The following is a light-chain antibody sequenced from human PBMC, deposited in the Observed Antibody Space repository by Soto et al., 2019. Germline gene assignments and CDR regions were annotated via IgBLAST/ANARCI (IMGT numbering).Light chain of an antibody. CDR1: QDISTN. CDR3: QQYDNWLRT. Sequence: EIVMTQSPAPLSVSPGERATLSCRASQDISTNLAWYQQKPCQAPRLLIYGASTRATGIPARFSGSGSGTEFTLTINSLQSEDFAVYYCQQYDNWLRTFGQGTKVEIK. V-gene: IGKV3-15*01. CDR2: GAS. J-gene: IGKJ1*01.